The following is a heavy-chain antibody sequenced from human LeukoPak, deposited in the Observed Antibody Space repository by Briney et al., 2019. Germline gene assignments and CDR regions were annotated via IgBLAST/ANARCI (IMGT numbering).Heavy chain of an antibody. J-gene: IGHJ4*02. CDR1: GYTLTELS. CDR3: ATYNPIVATIPSNFWY. V-gene: IGHV1-24*01. D-gene: IGHD5-12*01. Sequence: ASVKVSCKVSGYTLTELSMHWVRQAPGKGLEWMGGFDPEDGETIYAQKFQGRVTMTEDTSTDTAYMELSSLRSEDTAVYYCATYNPIVATIPSNFWYWGQGTLVTVSS. CDR2: FDPEDGET.